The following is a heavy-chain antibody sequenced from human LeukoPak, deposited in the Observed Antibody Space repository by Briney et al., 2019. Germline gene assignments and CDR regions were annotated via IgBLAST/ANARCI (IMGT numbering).Heavy chain of an antibody. J-gene: IGHJ4*02. Sequence: SETLSLTCTVSGGSISSYYWSWIRQPPGKGLEWIGYIYYSGSTNYNPSLKSRVTISVDTSKNQFSLKLSSVTAADTAVYYCARGGKGATVKHFDYWGQGTLVTVSS. CDR3: ARGGKGATVKHFDY. D-gene: IGHD4-17*01. CDR1: GGSISSYY. V-gene: IGHV4-59*12. CDR2: IYYSGST.